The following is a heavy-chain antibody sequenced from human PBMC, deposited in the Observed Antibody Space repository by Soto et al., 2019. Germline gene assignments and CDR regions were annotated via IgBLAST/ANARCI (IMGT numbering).Heavy chain of an antibody. V-gene: IGHV4-39*01. CDR1: GDSISSISYF. CDR2: IYYSGTT. J-gene: IGHJ4*02. CDR3: ANYHLLHDVYFAQ. D-gene: IGHD2-2*01. Sequence: QLQLQESGPGLVKPSETLSLTCTVSGDSISSISYFWAWIRQPPGKGLEWIGSIYYSGTTYNNPSLKSRVTMSVDTSRNQFSLRLSSVTAADTAVYFCANYHLLHDVYFAQWGQGTLVTVSS.